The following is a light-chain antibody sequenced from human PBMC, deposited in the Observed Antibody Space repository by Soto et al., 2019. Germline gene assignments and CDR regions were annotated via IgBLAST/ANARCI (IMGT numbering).Light chain of an antibody. Sequence: DIQMTQSPSSLSASVGDRVTITCRASQSISSYLNWYQQKPWKAPKRLIYAASSLQRGVPSMFSGTRSGKDFTLTISSLEPEDFANYYCQESFSNVGTFGQGTKVEVK. V-gene: IGKV1-39*01. CDR3: QESFSNVGT. J-gene: IGKJ1*01. CDR2: AAS. CDR1: QSISSY.